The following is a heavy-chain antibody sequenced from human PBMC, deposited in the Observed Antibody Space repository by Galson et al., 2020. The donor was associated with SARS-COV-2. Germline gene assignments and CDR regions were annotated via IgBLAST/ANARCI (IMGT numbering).Heavy chain of an antibody. J-gene: IGHJ4*02. CDR3: VRGPPSRPRY. D-gene: IGHD6-6*01. Sequence: GESLKISCVGSEFTFSSYSMSWVRQAPGKGLEWLSYISRSSSNINYADSVKGRFSISRDDAKNSLFLQMNSLRDEDTAVYYCVRGPPSRPRYWGQGTLVTVSS. CDR2: ISRSSSNI. V-gene: IGHV3-48*02. CDR1: EFTFSSYS.